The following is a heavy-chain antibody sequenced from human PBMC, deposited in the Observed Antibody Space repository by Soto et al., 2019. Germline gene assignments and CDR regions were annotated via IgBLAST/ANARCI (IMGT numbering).Heavy chain of an antibody. CDR2: IIPIFGTA. J-gene: IGHJ4*02. D-gene: IGHD1-26*01. CDR3: ARDTSSGSAFDY. CDR1: GGTFSSYA. Sequence: SVKVSCKASGGTFSSYAISWVRQAPGQGLEWMGGIIPIFGTANYAQKFQGRVTITADESTSTAYMELSSLRSEDTAVYYCARDTSSGSAFDYWGQGTLVTVS. V-gene: IGHV1-69*13.